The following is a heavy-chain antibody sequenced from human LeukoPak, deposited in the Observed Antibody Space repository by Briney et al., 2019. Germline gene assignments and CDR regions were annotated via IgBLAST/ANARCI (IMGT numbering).Heavy chain of an antibody. V-gene: IGHV3-23*01. D-gene: IGHD4-17*01. Sequence: GGSLRLSCAASGFTFSSYAMSWVRQAPGKGLEWVSGISGSGGSTYYADSVKGRLTISRDNSKSTLFLQMTSLRAEDTAVYYCAKASTTVTTGYAFDIWGQGTMITVSS. J-gene: IGHJ3*02. CDR1: GFTFSSYA. CDR3: AKASTTVTTGYAFDI. CDR2: ISGSGGST.